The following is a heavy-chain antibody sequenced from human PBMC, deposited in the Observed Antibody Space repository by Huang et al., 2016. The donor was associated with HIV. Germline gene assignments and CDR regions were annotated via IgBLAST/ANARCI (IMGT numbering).Heavy chain of an antibody. V-gene: IGHV3-30-3*01. J-gene: IGHJ3*02. D-gene: IGHD7-27*01. CDR3: ARGNMGGKYWGGAFDI. CDR2: ISYDGTNE. Sequence: QVQLVESGGGVVQPGRSLRVSCAASGFTFNHYAIHWVRQAPGRGMEWLAIISYDGTNEYYADSVKGRFTSSRDNSKNTLYLQRNSLRAEDTAVYYCARGNMGGKYWGGAFDIWGLGTMVTVSS. CDR1: GFTFNHYA.